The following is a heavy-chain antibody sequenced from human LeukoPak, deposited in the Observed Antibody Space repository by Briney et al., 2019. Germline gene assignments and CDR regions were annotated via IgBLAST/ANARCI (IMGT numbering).Heavy chain of an antibody. CDR3: ARTYCSSISCYLYFDY. CDR1: GFTFSDYY. Sequence: PGGSLRLSCAASGFTFSDYYISWIRQAPGKGLEWVSYISGSSTYTNYAGSVKGRFTISRDNAKNSLYLQMNSLRAEDTAVYYCARTYCSSISCYLYFDYWGQGTLVTVSS. CDR2: ISGSSTYT. V-gene: IGHV3-11*03. J-gene: IGHJ4*02. D-gene: IGHD2-2*01.